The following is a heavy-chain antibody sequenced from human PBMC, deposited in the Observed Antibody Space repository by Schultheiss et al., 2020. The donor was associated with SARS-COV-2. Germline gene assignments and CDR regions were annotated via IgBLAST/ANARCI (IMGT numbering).Heavy chain of an antibody. CDR3: ARGYTYYYDSSGYPVFDY. D-gene: IGHD3-22*01. V-gene: IGHV4-59*12. CDR1: GGSISSYY. CDR2: IYYSGST. J-gene: IGHJ4*02. Sequence: SETLSLTCTVSGGSISSYYWSWIRQHPGKGLEWIGYIYYSGSTYYNPSLKSRVTISVDTSKNQFSLKLSSVTAADTAVYYCARGYTYYYDSSGYPVFDYWGQGTLVTVSS.